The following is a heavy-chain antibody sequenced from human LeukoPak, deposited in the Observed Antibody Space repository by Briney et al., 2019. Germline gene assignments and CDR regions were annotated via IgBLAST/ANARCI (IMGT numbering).Heavy chain of an antibody. J-gene: IGHJ4*02. Sequence: SETLSLTCTVSGGSISSGCYYWSWIRQHPGKGLEWIGYIYYSGSTYYNPSLKSRVTISVDTSKNQFSLKLSSVTAADTAVYYCARAGPGSSSLWPWLNWGQGTLVTVS. CDR3: ARAGPGSSSLWPWLN. CDR1: GGSISSGCYY. V-gene: IGHV4-31*03. D-gene: IGHD6-6*01. CDR2: IYYSGST.